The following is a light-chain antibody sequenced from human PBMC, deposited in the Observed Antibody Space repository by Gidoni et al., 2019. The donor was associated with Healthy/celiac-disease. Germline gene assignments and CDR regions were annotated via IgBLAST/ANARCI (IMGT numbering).Light chain of an antibody. CDR1: QTVLYSSHNKNY. J-gene: IGKJ2*01. CDR2: WAA. V-gene: IGKV4-1*01. Sequence: DIVMTQSPDSLAVSLGERATSNCKSSQTVLYSSHNKNYLAWYQQKPGQPPKLLIYWAATRESGVPDRFRCSGSGTDFALTISSLQAEDVAVYYCQQYYSTPPMYTFGQGTRLEIK. CDR3: QQYYSTPPMYT.